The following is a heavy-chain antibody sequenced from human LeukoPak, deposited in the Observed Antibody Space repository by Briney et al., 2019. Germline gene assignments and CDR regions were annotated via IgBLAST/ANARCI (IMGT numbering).Heavy chain of an antibody. Sequence: ASVKVSCKASGYTFTSYGISWVRQAPGQGLEWMGWISAYNGNTNYAQKLQGRVTMTTDTSTSTAYMELRSLRSDDTAVYYCARIAAADPRGVRNWFDPWGQGTLVTVSS. D-gene: IGHD6-13*01. V-gene: IGHV1-18*01. J-gene: IGHJ5*02. CDR2: ISAYNGNT. CDR1: GYTFTSYG. CDR3: ARIAAADPRGVRNWFDP.